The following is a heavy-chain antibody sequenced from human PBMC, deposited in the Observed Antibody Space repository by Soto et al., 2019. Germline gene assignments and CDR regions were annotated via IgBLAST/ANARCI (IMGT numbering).Heavy chain of an antibody. V-gene: IGHV4-59*01. CDR1: GGSIRGSY. J-gene: IGHJ4*02. Sequence: SETLSLTCSVSGGSIRGSYCSWIRRPPEKGLEWIASISYTGSATHNPSLKSRVSVSVDTTENQCSLKLTSVTAADTATYYCATGGGWLQNSNLRGLYFDYWGQGALVTVSS. D-gene: IGHD6-19*01. CDR2: ISYTGSA. CDR3: ATGGGWLQNSNLRGLYFDY.